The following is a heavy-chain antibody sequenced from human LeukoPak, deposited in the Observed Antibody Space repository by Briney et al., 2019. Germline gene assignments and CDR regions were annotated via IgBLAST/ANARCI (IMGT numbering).Heavy chain of an antibody. J-gene: IGHJ4*02. CDR3: ARDKSGNSDWYSYFDY. CDR1: GYTFTGYY. D-gene: IGHD6-19*01. CDR2: INPNSGDT. Sequence: ASVKVSCKASGYTFTGYYMHWVRQAPGQGLEWMGWINPNSGDTNYAQKFQGRVTMTRDTSISTAYMELSRLRSDDTAVYYCARDKSGNSDWYSYFDYWGQGTLVTVSS. V-gene: IGHV1-2*02.